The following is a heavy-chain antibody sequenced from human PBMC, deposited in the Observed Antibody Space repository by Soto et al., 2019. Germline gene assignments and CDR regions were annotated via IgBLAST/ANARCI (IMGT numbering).Heavy chain of an antibody. V-gene: IGHV1-69*01. CDR1: GGTFSSYA. CDR2: IIHIFGTA. Sequence: SCKASGGTFSSYAISWVRQAPGQGLEWMGGIIHIFGTANYAQKFQGRVTITADESTSTAYMELSSLRSEDTAIYYCAREYTSSSPYYYYGMNVWGQGTTVTVSS. CDR3: AREYTSSSPYYYYGMNV. J-gene: IGHJ6*02. D-gene: IGHD6-13*01.